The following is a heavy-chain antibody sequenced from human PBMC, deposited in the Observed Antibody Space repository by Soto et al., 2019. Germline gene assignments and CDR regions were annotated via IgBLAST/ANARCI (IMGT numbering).Heavy chain of an antibody. CDR3: AKNTYYYDSSGYTPFDY. J-gene: IGHJ4*02. V-gene: IGHV3-7*03. CDR1: VFTFSSYW. Sequence: GGSLRLSCEASVFTFSSYWMTLVRQAPGKGLEWVANIKQDGSEKNYVASVKGRFTISRDNSKNTLYLQMNSLRAEDTAVYYCAKNTYYYDSSGYTPFDYWGQGTLVTVSS. CDR2: IKQDGSEK. D-gene: IGHD3-22*01.